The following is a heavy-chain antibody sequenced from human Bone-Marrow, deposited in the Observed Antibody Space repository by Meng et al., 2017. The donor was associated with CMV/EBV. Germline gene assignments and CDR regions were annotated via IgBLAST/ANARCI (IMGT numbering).Heavy chain of an antibody. V-gene: IGHV4-34*01. CDR2: INHSGST. Sequence: SQTLSLTCAVYGGSFSGYYWSWIRQPPGKGLEWIGEINHSGSTNYNPSLKSRVTISVDTSKNQFSLKLSSVTAADTAVYYCARVFVRPRRGYYFDYWGQGTLVTASS. CDR1: GGSFSGYY. CDR3: ARVFVRPRRGYYFDY. J-gene: IGHJ4*02.